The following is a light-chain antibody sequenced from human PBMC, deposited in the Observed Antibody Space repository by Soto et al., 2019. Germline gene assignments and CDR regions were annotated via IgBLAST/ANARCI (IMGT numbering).Light chain of an antibody. V-gene: IGKV3-20*01. CDR3: QQYGSSPWT. Sequence: EIVLTRSPGTLSLSPGERATLSCRASQSVSNSYIAWYQRKPGQAPRLLIYGASSRATGIPDRFSGSGSGTDFTLTISRLEPEDFAVYYCQQYGSSPWTFGQGTKVEIK. J-gene: IGKJ1*01. CDR2: GAS. CDR1: QSVSNSY.